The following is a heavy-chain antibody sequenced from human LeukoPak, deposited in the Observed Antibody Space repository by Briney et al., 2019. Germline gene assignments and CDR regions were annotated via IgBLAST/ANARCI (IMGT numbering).Heavy chain of an antibody. D-gene: IGHD2-2*01. V-gene: IGHV3-21*01. Sequence: PGGSLRLSCAASGFTFSSYSMNWVRQAPGKGLEWVSSISSSSSYIYYADSVKGRFTISRDNAKNSLYLQMNSLRAEDTAVYYCARLNLPDIVVVPAVHDAFDIWGQGTMVTVSS. CDR2: ISSSSSYI. CDR3: ARLNLPDIVVVPAVHDAFDI. CDR1: GFTFSSYS. J-gene: IGHJ3*02.